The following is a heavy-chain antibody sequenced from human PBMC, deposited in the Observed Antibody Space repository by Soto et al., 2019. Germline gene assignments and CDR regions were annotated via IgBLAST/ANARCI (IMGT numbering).Heavy chain of an antibody. J-gene: IGHJ4*02. CDR2: VYYSGST. CDR1: GVSMSTSAYY. CDR3: ARHVSAVGRRGYFDF. D-gene: IGHD5-18*01. V-gene: IGHV4-31*03. Sequence: QVHLQESGPGLVNPSETLSLTCTVSGVSMSTSAYYWIWIRQHPGKGLEWIGYVYYSGSTFSNPSLMSRVTISVDTSKHQFSLKMTSVTAADTAMYYCARHVSAVGRRGYFDFWGLGTLVTVSS.